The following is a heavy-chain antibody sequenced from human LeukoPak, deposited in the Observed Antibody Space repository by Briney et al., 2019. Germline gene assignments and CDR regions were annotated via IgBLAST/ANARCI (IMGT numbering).Heavy chain of an antibody. Sequence: SETLSLTCTVSGGSISSSSYYWGWIRQPPGKGLEWIGSIYYSGSTYYNPSLKSRVTISVDTSKNQFSLKLSSVTAADTAVYYCANYDFWSGWYYFDYWGQGTLVTVSS. J-gene: IGHJ4*02. CDR1: GGSISSSSYY. CDR2: IYYSGST. D-gene: IGHD3-3*01. CDR3: ANYDFWSGWYYFDY. V-gene: IGHV4-39*01.